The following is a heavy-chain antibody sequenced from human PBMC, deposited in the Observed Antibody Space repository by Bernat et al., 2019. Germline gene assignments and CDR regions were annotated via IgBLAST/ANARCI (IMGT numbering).Heavy chain of an antibody. D-gene: IGHD2-2*01. J-gene: IGHJ6*03. CDR2: MNPNSGNT. Sequence: QVQLVQSGAEVKKPGASVKVSCKASGYTFTSYDINWVRQATGQGLEWMGWMNPNSGNTGYAQKFQGRVTMTRNTSISTAYMGLSSLRSEDTAVYYCARGSYCSSTSCYGYYYYYMDVWGKGTTVTVSS. CDR3: ARGSYCSSTSCYGYYYYYMDV. V-gene: IGHV1-8*01. CDR1: GYTFTSYD.